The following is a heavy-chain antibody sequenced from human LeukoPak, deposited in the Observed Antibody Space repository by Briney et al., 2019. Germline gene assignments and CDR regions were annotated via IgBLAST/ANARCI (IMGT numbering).Heavy chain of an antibody. Sequence: GGSLRLSCAASGFTFSSYEMNWVRQAPGKGLEWVSYISSSGSTIYYADSVKGRFTISRDNAKNSLYLQMNSLRAEDTAVYYCARVGGSYYTAEHFQHWGQGTLVTVSS. CDR1: GFTFSSYE. CDR3: ARVGGSYYTAEHFQH. D-gene: IGHD1-26*01. V-gene: IGHV3-48*03. J-gene: IGHJ1*01. CDR2: ISSSGSTI.